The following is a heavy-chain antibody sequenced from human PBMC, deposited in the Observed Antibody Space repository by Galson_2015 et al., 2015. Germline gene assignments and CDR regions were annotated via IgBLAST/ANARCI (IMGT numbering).Heavy chain of an antibody. Sequence: SVKVSCKASGYTFTSYGISWVRQAPGQGLEWMGWISAYNGNTNYAQKLQGRVTMTTDTSTSTAYMELRSLRSDDTAVYYCARGGDCSSTSCYLGSWAENWFDPWGQGTLVTVSS. CDR2: ISAYNGNT. D-gene: IGHD2-2*01. CDR1: GYTFTSYG. V-gene: IGHV1-18*01. J-gene: IGHJ5*02. CDR3: ARGGDCSSTSCYLGSWAENWFDP.